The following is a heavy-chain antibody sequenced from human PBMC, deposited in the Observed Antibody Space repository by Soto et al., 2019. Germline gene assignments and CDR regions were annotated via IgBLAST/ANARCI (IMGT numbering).Heavy chain of an antibody. V-gene: IGHV5-51*01. CDR1: GYSFTSYW. CDR2: IYPGDSDT. CDR3: ARHHGSPGSYFGMDV. J-gene: IGHJ6*02. Sequence: LGESLKISWKGSGYSFTSYWINWVRQMPGKGLEWMGIIYPGDSDTRYSPSFQGQVTISVDKSINTAYLQWGGLKASDTAVYYCARHHGSPGSYFGMDVWGRGTTVTVSS. D-gene: IGHD6-13*01.